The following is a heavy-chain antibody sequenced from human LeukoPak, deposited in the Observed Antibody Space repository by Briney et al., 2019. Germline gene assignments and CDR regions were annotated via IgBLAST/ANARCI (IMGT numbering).Heavy chain of an antibody. CDR2: ISVYNGNT. D-gene: IGHD2-8*02. Sequence: ASVKVSCKASGYTFISYGISWVRQAPGQGLEWMGWISVYNGNTNYVQKLQGRVTMTTDTSTSTAYMELRSLRSDDTAVYYCARDPPGQILTFDYWGQGTLVTVSS. V-gene: IGHV1-18*01. J-gene: IGHJ4*02. CDR1: GYTFISYG. CDR3: ARDPPGQILTFDY.